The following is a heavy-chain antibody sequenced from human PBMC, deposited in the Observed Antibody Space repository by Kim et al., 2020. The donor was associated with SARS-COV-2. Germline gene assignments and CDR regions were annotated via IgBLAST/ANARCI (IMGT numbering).Heavy chain of an antibody. Sequence: ASVKVSCKASGYTFTSYGISWVRQAPGQGLEWMGWISAYNGNTNYAQKLQGRVTMTTDTSTSTAYMELRSLRSDDTAVYYCAREGRGYCSSTSCRDYYYYGMDVWGQGTTVTVSS. CDR2: ISAYNGNT. V-gene: IGHV1-18*04. CDR1: GYTFTSYG. J-gene: IGHJ6*02. D-gene: IGHD2-2*01. CDR3: AREGRGYCSSTSCRDYYYYGMDV.